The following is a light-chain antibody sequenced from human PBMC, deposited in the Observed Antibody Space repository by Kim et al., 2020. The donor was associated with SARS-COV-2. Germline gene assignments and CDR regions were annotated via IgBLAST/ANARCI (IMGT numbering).Light chain of an antibody. CDR1: QSVSSSY. V-gene: IGKV3-20*01. CDR3: QQYGSSPAS. Sequence: LSPGERATLSCRASQSVSSSYLAWYQQTPGQAPRLLIYGASSRATGIPDRFSGSGSGTDFTLTISRLEPEDFAVYYCQQYGSSPASFGGGTKLEI. J-gene: IGKJ4*01. CDR2: GAS.